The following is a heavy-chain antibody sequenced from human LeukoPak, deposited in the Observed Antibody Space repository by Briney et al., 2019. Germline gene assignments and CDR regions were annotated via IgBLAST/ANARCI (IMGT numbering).Heavy chain of an antibody. Sequence: GGSLRLSCAASGFTVSSNYMSWVRQAPGKGLEWVSVIYTGGSTYYADFVKGRFTISRDNSKNTLYLQMNSLRAEDTAVYYCARRSLVYSSSSFQFDYWGQGTLVTVSS. CDR1: GFTVSSNY. J-gene: IGHJ4*02. CDR3: ARRSLVYSSSSFQFDY. V-gene: IGHV3-66*04. CDR2: IYTGGST. D-gene: IGHD6-6*01.